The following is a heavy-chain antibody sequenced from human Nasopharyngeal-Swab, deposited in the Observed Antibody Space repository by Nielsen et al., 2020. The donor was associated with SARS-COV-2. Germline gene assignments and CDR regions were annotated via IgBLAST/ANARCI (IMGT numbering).Heavy chain of an antibody. J-gene: IGHJ3*02. Sequence: SETLSLTCTGSGGSISSYYWSWIRQPPGKGLEWIGTIYYSGSTNYNPSLKSRVTISVDTSKNQFSLKLSSVTAADTAVYYCARHANYDYVWGSYRPHDAFDIWGQGTMVTVSS. V-gene: IGHV4-59*08. CDR2: IYYSGST. D-gene: IGHD3-16*02. CDR3: ARHANYDYVWGSYRPHDAFDI. CDR1: GGSISSYY.